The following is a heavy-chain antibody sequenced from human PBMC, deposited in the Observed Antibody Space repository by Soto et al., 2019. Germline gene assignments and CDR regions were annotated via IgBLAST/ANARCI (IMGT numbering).Heavy chain of an antibody. CDR2: ISDSGRTI. D-gene: IGHD3-3*01. Sequence: HPGGSLRLSCAASGFTFSSYEMNWVRQAPGKGLEWVSYISDSGRTIYYADSVKGRFTVSRDNAQNSLYLQMNSLRAEDTAVYYCARDLLHYDFWSGYSAYFYYGMDVWGPGTTVTVSS. CDR1: GFTFSSYE. CDR3: ARDLLHYDFWSGYSAYFYYGMDV. J-gene: IGHJ6*02. V-gene: IGHV3-48*03.